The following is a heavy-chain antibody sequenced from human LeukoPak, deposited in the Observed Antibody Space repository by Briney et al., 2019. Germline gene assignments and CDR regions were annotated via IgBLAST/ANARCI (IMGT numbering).Heavy chain of an antibody. Sequence: SETLSLTCTVSGGSISNYYWSWIRQPPGKGLEWIGYISYTGSSNYNPSLNSRVRISGDTSKNQFSLRLSSVTAADTAVYYCAREGWKDSGGYFAFDIWGQGTLVTVS. J-gene: IGHJ3*02. D-gene: IGHD3-22*01. CDR2: ISYTGSS. CDR3: AREGWKDSGGYFAFDI. V-gene: IGHV4-59*01. CDR1: GGSISNYY.